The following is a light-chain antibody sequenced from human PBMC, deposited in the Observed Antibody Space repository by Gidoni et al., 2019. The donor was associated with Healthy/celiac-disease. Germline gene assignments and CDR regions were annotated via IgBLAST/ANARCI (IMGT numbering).Light chain of an antibody. J-gene: IGKJ4*01. CDR3: QQRSNWPLT. CDR2: DAS. CDR1: QSVSSY. V-gene: IGKV3-11*01. Sequence: EIVLTQSPATLSLSPGERATLSCRASQSVSSYLAWYQQKPGQAPRLLIYDASNRATRIPARFSGSGSGTDFTLTISSLEPEDFAFYYCQQRSNWPLTFGGGTKVEIK.